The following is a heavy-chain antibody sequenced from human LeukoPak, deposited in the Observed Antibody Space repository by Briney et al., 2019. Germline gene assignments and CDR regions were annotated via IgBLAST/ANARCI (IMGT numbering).Heavy chain of an antibody. Sequence: GGSLRLSCAASGFTFSSYEMNWVRQAPGKGLEWVSVIYSGGSTYYADSVKGRFTISRDNSKNTLYLQMNSLRAEDTAVYYCASRSSSWLNYFDYWGQGTLVTVSS. CDR1: GFTFSSYE. CDR2: IYSGGST. CDR3: ASRSSSWLNYFDY. V-gene: IGHV3-53*01. D-gene: IGHD6-13*01. J-gene: IGHJ4*02.